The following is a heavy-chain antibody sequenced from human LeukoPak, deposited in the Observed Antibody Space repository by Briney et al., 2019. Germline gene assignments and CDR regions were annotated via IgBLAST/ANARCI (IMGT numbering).Heavy chain of an antibody. CDR3: AKDSLRFLEWLAPPNYYYYGMDV. CDR1: GFTFSSYA. V-gene: IGHV3-23*01. CDR2: ISGSGGST. Sequence: EVQLLESGGGLVQPGGSLRLSCAASGFTFSSYAMSWVRQAPGKGLEWVSAISGSGGSTYYADSVKSRFTISRDNSKNTLYLQMNSLRAEDTAVYYCAKDSLRFLEWLAPPNYYYYGMDVWGQGTTVTVSS. D-gene: IGHD3-3*01. J-gene: IGHJ6*02.